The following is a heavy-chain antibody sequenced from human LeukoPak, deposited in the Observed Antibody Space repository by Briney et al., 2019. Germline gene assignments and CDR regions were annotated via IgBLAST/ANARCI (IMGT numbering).Heavy chain of an antibody. J-gene: IGHJ4*02. D-gene: IGHD5-12*01. V-gene: IGHV3-49*03. CDR1: GFTFDDYT. CDR3: ARVGYMFEY. CDR2: IMEKAYGGTI. Sequence: GGSLRLSCTTSGFTFDDYTMSWFRQAPGKGLERVGFIMEKAYGGTIEYAASVRGRFTISRDDSKSIAYLQMDSLKAEDTAVYYCARVGYMFEYWGQGTLVTVSS.